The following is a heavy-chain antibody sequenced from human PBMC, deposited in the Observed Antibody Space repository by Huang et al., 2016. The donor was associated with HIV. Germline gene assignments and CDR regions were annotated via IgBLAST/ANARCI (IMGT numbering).Heavy chain of an antibody. V-gene: IGHV1-69*10. CDR2: IIPRFGLT. CDR1: GVSFSDYA. Sequence: QAQLVQSGAAVMKPGSSVRVSCKASGVSFSDYAFSWVRRAPGQGLDWMGGIIPRFGLTNYAPRLQGRVTNSADKSSNTVYLELTRLRSGDTAVYYCAREGQNWLGKPFGALAFWGQGTEVIVSS. D-gene: IGHD3-16*01. J-gene: IGHJ4*03. CDR3: AREGQNWLGKPFGALAF.